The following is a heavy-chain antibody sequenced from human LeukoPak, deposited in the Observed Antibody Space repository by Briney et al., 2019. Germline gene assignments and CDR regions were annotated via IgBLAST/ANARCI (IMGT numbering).Heavy chain of an antibody. CDR3: ARHQSFDY. Sequence: PSETLSLTCAVYGGSFSGYYWSWIRQPPGKGLEWIGEINHSGSTNYNPSLKSRVTISIDTSKNQFSLKLTSVTAADTAVYYCARHQSFDYWGQGTLVTVSS. CDR2: INHSGST. J-gene: IGHJ4*02. V-gene: IGHV4-34*01. CDR1: GGSFSGYY.